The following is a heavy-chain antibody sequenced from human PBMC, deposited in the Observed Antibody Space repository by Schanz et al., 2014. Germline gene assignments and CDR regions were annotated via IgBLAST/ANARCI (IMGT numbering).Heavy chain of an antibody. CDR1: GYAFTTYG. J-gene: IGHJ4*02. Sequence: QVQLVQSGAEVKKPGASVRVSCKVSGYAFTTYGISWVRQAPGQGLEWMGKIIPILGMENYAQKFQGRVTITADKSTFTAYMDVSSLRSEDTAVYYCASSGAGYSSSWDFDYWGQGTLVTVSS. CDR2: IIPILGME. CDR3: ASSGAGYSSSWDFDY. V-gene: IGHV1-69*04. D-gene: IGHD6-13*01.